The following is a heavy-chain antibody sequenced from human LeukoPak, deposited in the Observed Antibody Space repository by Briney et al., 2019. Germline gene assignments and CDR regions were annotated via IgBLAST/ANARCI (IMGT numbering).Heavy chain of an antibody. CDR1: GYTFTTYG. D-gene: IGHD5-24*01. Sequence: ASVKVSCKASGYTFTTYGISWVRQAPGQGLEWMGWISAYNGNTIYAQRLQGRVTMTTDTTTSTAYMELRSLTSDDTAIYYCARAQRWLPLDYWGQGTLVTVSS. CDR3: ARAQRWLPLDY. CDR2: ISAYNGNT. V-gene: IGHV1-18*01. J-gene: IGHJ4*02.